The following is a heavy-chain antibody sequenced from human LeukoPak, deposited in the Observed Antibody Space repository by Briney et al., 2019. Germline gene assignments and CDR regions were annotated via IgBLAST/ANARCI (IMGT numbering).Heavy chain of an antibody. Sequence: SETLSLTCTVSGDSISSSIYYWSWIRQPAGKGLEWIGRMSTSGSTSYNPSLKSRVTISVDTSKNQFSPNLYSVTAADTAVYYCARHQYQLSALDYWGQGTLVTVSS. J-gene: IGHJ4*02. CDR2: MSTSGST. CDR1: GDSISSSIYY. CDR3: ARHQYQLSALDY. D-gene: IGHD2-2*01. V-gene: IGHV4-61*02.